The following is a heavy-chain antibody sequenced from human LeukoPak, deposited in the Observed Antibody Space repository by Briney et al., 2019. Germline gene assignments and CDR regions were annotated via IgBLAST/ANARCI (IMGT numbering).Heavy chain of an antibody. CDR2: IYYSESS. Sequence: SETLSLTCTVSGCSISSGDYYWSWIRQPPGQGLEWIGYIYYSESSYYNPSLKSRVTISVDTSKNQFSLKLSSVTAADTAVYYCARGDYYYGMDVWGQGTTVTVSS. CDR3: ARGDYYYGMDV. CDR1: GCSISSGDYY. J-gene: IGHJ6*02. V-gene: IGHV4-30-4*01.